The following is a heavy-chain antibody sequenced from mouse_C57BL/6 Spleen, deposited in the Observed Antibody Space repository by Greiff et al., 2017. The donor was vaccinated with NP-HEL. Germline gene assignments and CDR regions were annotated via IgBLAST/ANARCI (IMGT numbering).Heavy chain of an antibody. CDR2: IYPGSGNT. CDR1: GYSFTSYY. V-gene: IGHV1-66*01. CDR3: ARRNPYDFDY. Sequence: QVQLQQSGPELVKPGASVKISCKASGYSFTSYYIHWVKQRPGQGLEWIGWIYPGSGNTKYNEKFKGKATLTADTSSSTAYMQLSSLTSEDSAVYYCARRNPYDFDYWGQGTTLTVSS. J-gene: IGHJ2*01. D-gene: IGHD1-1*01.